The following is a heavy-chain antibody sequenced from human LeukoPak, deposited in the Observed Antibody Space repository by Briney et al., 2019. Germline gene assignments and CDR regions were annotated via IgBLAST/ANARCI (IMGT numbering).Heavy chain of an antibody. CDR3: TTLLHYDILTGYSEGDY. Sequence: GGSLRLSCAASGFTFSNAWMSWVRQAPGKGLEWVGRIKSKTDGGTTDYAAPVKGRFTISRDDSKSTLYLQMNSLKTEDTAVYYCTTLLHYDILTGYSEGDYWGQGTLVTVSS. D-gene: IGHD3-9*01. CDR2: IKSKTDGGTT. J-gene: IGHJ4*02. V-gene: IGHV3-15*01. CDR1: GFTFSNAW.